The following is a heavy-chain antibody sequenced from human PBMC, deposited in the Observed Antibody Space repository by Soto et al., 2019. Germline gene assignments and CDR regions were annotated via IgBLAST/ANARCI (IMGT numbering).Heavy chain of an antibody. V-gene: IGHV4-31*03. J-gene: IGHJ2*01. CDR3: ARGLHYYDSSGYYYAGYFDL. Sequence: QVQLQESGPGLVKPSQTPSLTCTVSGGSISSGGYYWSWIRQHPGKGLEWIGYIYYSGSTYYNPSRKSRVTISVDTSKNQFSLKLSSVTAADTAVYYCARGLHYYDSSGYYYAGYFDLWGRGTLVTVSS. CDR1: GGSISSGGYY. D-gene: IGHD3-22*01. CDR2: IYYSGST.